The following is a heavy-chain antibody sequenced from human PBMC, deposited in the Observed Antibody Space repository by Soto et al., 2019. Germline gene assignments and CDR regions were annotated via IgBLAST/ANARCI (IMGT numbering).Heavy chain of an antibody. D-gene: IGHD1-1*01. J-gene: IGHJ4*02. CDR1: GFTLSLYT. Sequence: VQLLESGGGLVKPGGSLKLSCAASGFTLSLYTINWVRQAPGKGLEWVSSLGVSDDRFYADSVKGRFTISRDNAKNSLYLEMHGLRAEDTAVYYCARLTGIPDNAPLEEDNWGQGTLVTVSS. V-gene: IGHV3-21*01. CDR2: LGVSDDR. CDR3: ARLTGIPDNAPLEEDN.